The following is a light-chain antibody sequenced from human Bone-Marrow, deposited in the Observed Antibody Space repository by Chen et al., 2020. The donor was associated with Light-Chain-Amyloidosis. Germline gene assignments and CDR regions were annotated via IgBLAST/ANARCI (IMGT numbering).Light chain of an antibody. Sequence: NFMLTQPHSVSESPGKTVIISCTRSSGSIATNYVQWYHQRPGSSPTTVIYEDDQRPSGVPDRFSGSIDRSSNSAALTISGLKTEDEADYYCQSYQGSSQGVFGGGTKLNVL. CDR2: EDD. CDR1: SGSIATNY. V-gene: IGLV6-57*01. J-gene: IGLJ3*02. CDR3: QSYQGSSQGV.